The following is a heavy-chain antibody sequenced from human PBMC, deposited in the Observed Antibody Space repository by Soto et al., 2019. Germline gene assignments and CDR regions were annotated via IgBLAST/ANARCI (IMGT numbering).Heavy chain of an antibody. D-gene: IGHD1-1*01. V-gene: IGHV1-8*01. Sequence: ASVKVSCKASGYTFTSYDINWVRQATGQGLEWMGWMNPNSGNTGYAQKFQGRVTMTRNTSISTAYMELSRLRSDDTAVYYCARDDGTTGTYYYYYGMDVWGQGTTVTFSS. J-gene: IGHJ6*02. CDR2: MNPNSGNT. CDR3: ARDDGTTGTYYYYYGMDV. CDR1: GYTFTSYD.